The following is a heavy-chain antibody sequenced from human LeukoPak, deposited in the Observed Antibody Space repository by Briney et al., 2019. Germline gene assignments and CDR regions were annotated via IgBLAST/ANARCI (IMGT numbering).Heavy chain of an antibody. J-gene: IGHJ4*02. Sequence: HGESLKISCQTSGYSFSIFWIGWVRQMPGKGLEWMGIIYPGDSDTRYSPSFQGQVTISADKSSNTAYLQWTTLQASDTAIYYCARHPRTDDYNRFYWGQGTPVTVSS. D-gene: IGHD5-24*01. V-gene: IGHV5-51*01. CDR2: IYPGDSDT. CDR3: ARHPRTDDYNRFY. CDR1: GYSFSIFW.